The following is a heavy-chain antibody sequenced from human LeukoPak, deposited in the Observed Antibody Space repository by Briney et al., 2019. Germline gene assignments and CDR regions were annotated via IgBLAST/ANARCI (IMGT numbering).Heavy chain of an antibody. J-gene: IGHJ4*02. D-gene: IGHD3-3*01. CDR2: IYSGGST. CDR1: GFTVSINY. Sequence: GGSLRLSCAASGFTVSINYVSWVRQAPGKGLEWVSVIYSGGSTYYADSVKGRFTISRDNSKNTLYLQMNSLRAEDTAVYYCARMDFWSGQLDYWGQGTLVTVSS. V-gene: IGHV3-66*02. CDR3: ARMDFWSGQLDY.